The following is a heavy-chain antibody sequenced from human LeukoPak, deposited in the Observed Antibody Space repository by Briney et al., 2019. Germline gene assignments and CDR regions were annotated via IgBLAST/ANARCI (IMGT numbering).Heavy chain of an antibody. J-gene: IGHJ4*02. V-gene: IGHV1-46*01. CDR3: ARDTGQLLQRSGYFDY. CDR1: GYTFTSCY. Sequence: GASVKVSFTASGYTFTSCYMHWVRQAPGQGLEWMGIINPSGGSTSYAQKFQGRVTMITDMSTSTVSIELSSRRAEDTAVYYCARDTGQLLQRSGYFDYWGQGNLVTVSS. CDR2: INPSGGST. D-gene: IGHD2-21*01.